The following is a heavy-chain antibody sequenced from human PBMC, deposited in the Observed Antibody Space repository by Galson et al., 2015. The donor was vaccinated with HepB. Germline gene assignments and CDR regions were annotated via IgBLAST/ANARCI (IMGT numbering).Heavy chain of an antibody. Sequence: SLRLSCAASGFTFSSYSMKWVRQAPGKGLEWVSSISRGSSTIYYADSLKARFTISRDDAKNSLYLQMNSLRVEDTAVYYCVRDTRYFDYWGQGTLVTVSS. J-gene: IGHJ4*02. CDR2: ISRGSSTI. V-gene: IGHV3-48*01. CDR3: VRDTRYFDY. CDR1: GFTFSSYS.